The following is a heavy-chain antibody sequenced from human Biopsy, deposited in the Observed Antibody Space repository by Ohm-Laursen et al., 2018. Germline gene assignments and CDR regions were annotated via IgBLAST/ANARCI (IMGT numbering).Heavy chain of an antibody. D-gene: IGHD5-18*01. V-gene: IGHV3-74*01. CDR1: GFTFSSSW. J-gene: IGHJ4*02. Sequence: LRLSCSAAGFTFSSSWMHWVRQAPGKGLEWVSRFNSDGTDTTYADSVKGRFTISRDNAKNTLYLQMNSLRVEDTAVYYCAKAGRGYIDYWGQGTLVIVSS. CDR3: AKAGRGYIDY. CDR2: FNSDGTDT.